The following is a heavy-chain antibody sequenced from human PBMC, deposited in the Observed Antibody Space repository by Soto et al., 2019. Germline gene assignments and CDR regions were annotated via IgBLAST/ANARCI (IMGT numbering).Heavy chain of an antibody. J-gene: IGHJ5*02. D-gene: IGHD3-16*01. CDR2: INRSGST. Sequence: QVQLQQWGAGLLKPSETLSLTCAVYGGSLSGYYWSWIRQPPGKGLEWIGEINRSGSTNYIPSLKSRVIISVDTSKNQFSLKLRSVTAADTAVYYCARGLLGGAATWGQGTLVTVSS. CDR1: GGSLSGYY. V-gene: IGHV4-34*01. CDR3: ARGLLGGAAT.